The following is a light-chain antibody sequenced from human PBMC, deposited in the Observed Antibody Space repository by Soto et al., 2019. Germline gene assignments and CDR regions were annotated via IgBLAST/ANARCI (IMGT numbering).Light chain of an antibody. CDR3: QHYHNWTPIT. J-gene: IGKJ5*01. CDR2: GAS. V-gene: IGKV3-15*01. CDR1: QSRRSN. Sequence: EIVMAQSPSTLSGSPGERGSLSCSSSQSRRSNVGWYQQKPGQAPRLLIFGASTRATGIPARFSGSGSGTDFTLTISSLQSEDFAIYYCQHYHNWTPITLGQGTDWRL.